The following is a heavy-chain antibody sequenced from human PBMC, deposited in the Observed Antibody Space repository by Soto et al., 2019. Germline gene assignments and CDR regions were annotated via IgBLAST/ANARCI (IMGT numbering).Heavy chain of an antibody. CDR1: GFSFSDYY. CDR3: ARSGDNYNRLDY. D-gene: IGHD1-1*01. J-gene: IGHJ4*02. V-gene: IGHV3-11*06. CDR2: SSNSGTFS. Sequence: LRVSFEGSGFSFSDYYMSWIRQAPGKGLEWISYSSNSGTFSRYADSVKGRFSISRDNTKNLLYLQMNSLRAEDTAVYYCARSGDNYNRLDYWGQGTPVTVSS.